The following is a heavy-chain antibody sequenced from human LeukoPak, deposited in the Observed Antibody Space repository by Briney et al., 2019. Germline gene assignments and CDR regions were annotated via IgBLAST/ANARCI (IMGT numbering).Heavy chain of an antibody. D-gene: IGHD4-17*01. Sequence: ASVKVSCKASGYTFTSYDINWVRQATGQGLEWMGWMNPNSGNTGYAQKFQGRVTMTRNTSISTAYTELSSLRSEDTAVYYCARGLLDYGDYGSLYYYGMDVWGQGTTVTVSS. CDR2: MNPNSGNT. J-gene: IGHJ6*02. V-gene: IGHV1-8*01. CDR1: GYTFTSYD. CDR3: ARGLLDYGDYGSLYYYGMDV.